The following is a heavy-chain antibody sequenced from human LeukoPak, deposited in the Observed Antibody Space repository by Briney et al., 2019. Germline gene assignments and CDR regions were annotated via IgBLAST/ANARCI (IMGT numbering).Heavy chain of an antibody. J-gene: IGHJ4*02. CDR3: ARVPDRGAFDY. Sequence: VGSLRLSCAASGFTFSSYAMHWVRQAPGKGLEYVSAISSNGGSTYYANSAKGRFTISRDNPKNTLYLQMGSLRAEDMAVYYCARVPDRGAFDYWGQGTLVTVSS. CDR1: GFTFSSYA. V-gene: IGHV3-64*01. CDR2: ISSNGGST. D-gene: IGHD1-14*01.